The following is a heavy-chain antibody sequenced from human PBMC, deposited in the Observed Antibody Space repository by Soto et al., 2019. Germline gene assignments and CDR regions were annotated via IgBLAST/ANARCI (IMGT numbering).Heavy chain of an antibody. Sequence: ASVKVSCKAIGYSFTSHYMHWVRQAPGQGLEWMGRICPYGGNTKYAQILQGRVSLTTDTSTNTAYMELRSLRSDDTAMYFCARGGYYDSSGSRNYYYYGMNVWGQGTTVTVSS. J-gene: IGHJ6*02. D-gene: IGHD3-22*01. V-gene: IGHV1-18*04. CDR3: ARGGYYDSSGSRNYYYYGMNV. CDR1: GYSFTSHY. CDR2: ICPYGGNT.